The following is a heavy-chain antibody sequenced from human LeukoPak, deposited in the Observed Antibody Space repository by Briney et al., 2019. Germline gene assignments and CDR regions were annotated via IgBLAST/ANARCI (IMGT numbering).Heavy chain of an antibody. Sequence: ASETLSCNASGYTFSNLGISWVRHWLGQGLGWMGGRRGYSGSTNYEQKVKGRVTMSTDTSTNPVSMELTTVSDDDTAVYYCARVPYYSGLGTLYYFDYWGQGTLVTVSS. CDR1: GYTFSNLG. J-gene: IGHJ4*02. CDR3: ARVPYYSGLGTLYYFDY. CDR2: RRGYSGST. V-gene: IGHV1-18*01. D-gene: IGHD3-10*01.